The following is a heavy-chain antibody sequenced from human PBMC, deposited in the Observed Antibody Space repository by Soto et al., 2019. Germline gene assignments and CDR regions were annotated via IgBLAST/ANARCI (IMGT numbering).Heavy chain of an antibody. Sequence: EVQLVESGGGLVQPGGSLKLSCAASGFNFGDSAMHWVRQASGKGLEWVARIRSKANTYVTAYAESVRGRFTISRDESNNTTYLQMNGLKGDDTAMYYCTRGGAMGLNDYWGQGTLVTVSS. CDR1: GFNFGDSA. D-gene: IGHD3-16*01. CDR3: TRGGAMGLNDY. CDR2: IRSKANTYVT. V-gene: IGHV3-73*02. J-gene: IGHJ4*02.